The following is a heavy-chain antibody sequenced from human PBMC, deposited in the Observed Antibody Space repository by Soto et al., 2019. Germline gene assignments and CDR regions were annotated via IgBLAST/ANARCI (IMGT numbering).Heavy chain of an antibody. CDR1: GGTFSTSS. CDR2: ILPIFGTA. Sequence: QVQLVQSGAEVKKPGSSMKVSCKASGGTFSTSSINWVRQAPGQRPEWMGNILPIFGTADYAQKFQDRVTITADKWRRRAYVGLGSVFSEDTAVYYCARGHEYGGNSDAFDIWGQGTVVTVSS. V-gene: IGHV1-69*14. J-gene: IGHJ3*02. CDR3: ARGHEYGGNSDAFDI. D-gene: IGHD4-17*01.